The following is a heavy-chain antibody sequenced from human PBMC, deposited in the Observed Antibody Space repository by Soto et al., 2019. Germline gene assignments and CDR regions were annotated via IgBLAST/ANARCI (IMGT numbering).Heavy chain of an antibody. J-gene: IGHJ6*02. CDR3: ARGRCDFCSGYHYYYYCMDV. D-gene: IGHD3-3*01. V-gene: IGHV1-69*01. CDR2: IIPIFGTA. CDR1: GGTFSSYA. Sequence: QVQLVQSGAEVKKPGSSGKVSCKASGGTFSSYAISWVRQAPGQGLEWMGGIIPIFGTANYAQKFQSRVTITADESTSTTYLELSSLRSEDTHMYYCARGRCDFCSGYHYYYYCMDVWGQGTTVTVSS.